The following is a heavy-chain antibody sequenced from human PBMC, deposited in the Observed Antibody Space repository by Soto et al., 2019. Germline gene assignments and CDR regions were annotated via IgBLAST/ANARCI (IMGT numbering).Heavy chain of an antibody. V-gene: IGHV3-74*01. Sequence: EVQLVESGGGLVQPGGSLRLSCAASGFTFSSYWMHWVRQAPGKGLVWVSHINNDGSSTSYAASVKGRFTVSRDNAKTTLYLQMNRLRAEDTAVYYCARVRMAGDFDIWGQGTMVTVSS. CDR2: INNDGSST. J-gene: IGHJ3*02. CDR3: ARVRMAGDFDI. CDR1: GFTFSSYW. D-gene: IGHD6-19*01.